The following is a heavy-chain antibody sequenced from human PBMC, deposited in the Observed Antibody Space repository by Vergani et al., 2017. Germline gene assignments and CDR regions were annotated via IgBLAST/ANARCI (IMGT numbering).Heavy chain of an antibody. Sequence: QVHLVESGGGVVQPGRSLRLSCVVSGFTSSYYGMHWVRQAPGKGLEWVAGISYDGTQKYYTDSVKGRFTIYRDNSKSTLYLQMNSLRTEDTAVYYCATKSCGTPGCQIGYFREWGQGTLFTVSS. CDR2: ISYDGTQK. D-gene: IGHD1-1*01. J-gene: IGHJ1*01. CDR3: ATKSCGTPGCQIGYFRE. V-gene: IGHV3-30*03. CDR1: GFTSSYYG.